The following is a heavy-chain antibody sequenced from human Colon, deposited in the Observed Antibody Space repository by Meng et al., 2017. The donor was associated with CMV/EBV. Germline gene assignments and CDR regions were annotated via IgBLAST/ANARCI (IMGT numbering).Heavy chain of an antibody. J-gene: IGHJ4*02. CDR1: GFTFSSYS. CDR3: ARVLGYGSFDY. D-gene: IGHD4-17*01. CDR2: IKQDGSEK. Sequence: GESLKISCAASGFTFSSYSMNWVRQAPGKGLEWVANIKQDGSEKYYVDSVKGRFTISRDNAKNSLYLQMNSLRAEDTAVYYCARVLGYGSFDYWGQGTLVTVSS. V-gene: IGHV3-7*01.